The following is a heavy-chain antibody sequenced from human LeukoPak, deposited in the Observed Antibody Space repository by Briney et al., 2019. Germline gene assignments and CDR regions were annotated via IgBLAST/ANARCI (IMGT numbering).Heavy chain of an antibody. CDR3: ARRVQPNAGPFDS. Sequence: HAGRSLRLSCAASGFTFSGCALSWVRQAPGKGLEWVAGISGDGAKTYYADSVKARFTNSRDNSKNTLFLQMDRLRAEDTVVYYCARRVQPNAGPFDSWGQGTLASVS. V-gene: IGHV3-23*01. CDR1: GFTFSGCA. J-gene: IGHJ4*02. CDR2: ISGDGAKT. D-gene: IGHD3-10*01.